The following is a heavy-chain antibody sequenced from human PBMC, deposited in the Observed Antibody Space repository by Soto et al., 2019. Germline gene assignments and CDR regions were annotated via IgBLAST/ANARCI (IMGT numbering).Heavy chain of an antibody. V-gene: IGHV4-59*01. CDR1: GGSISSYY. J-gene: IGHJ5*02. Sequence: QVQLQESGPGLVKPSETLSLTCTVSGGSISSYYWSWIRQPPGKGLEWIGYIYYSGSTNYNPSLKSRVTISVDTSKNQFSLKLSSVTAADTAVYYCARMVVPAAIREDWFDPWGQGTLVTVSS. CDR2: IYYSGST. D-gene: IGHD2-2*02. CDR3: ARMVVPAAIREDWFDP.